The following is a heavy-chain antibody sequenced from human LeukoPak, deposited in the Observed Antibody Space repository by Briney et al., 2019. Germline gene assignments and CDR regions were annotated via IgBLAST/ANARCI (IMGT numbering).Heavy chain of an antibody. J-gene: IGHJ4*02. CDR1: GFTFSSYG. CDR3: ARGFYSSDH. D-gene: IGHD3-22*01. Sequence: PGRSLSLSCAASGFTFSSYGMHWVRQAPGKGLEWVAVIWYDGSNKYYADSVKGRFTISRDNSKNTLYLQMNSLRAEDTAVYYCARGFYSSDHWGQGTLVTVSS. CDR2: IWYDGSNK. V-gene: IGHV3-33*08.